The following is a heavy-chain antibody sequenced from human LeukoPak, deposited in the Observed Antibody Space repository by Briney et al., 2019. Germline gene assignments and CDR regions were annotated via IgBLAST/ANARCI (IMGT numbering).Heavy chain of an antibody. V-gene: IGHV3-7*01. D-gene: IGHD2-2*02. J-gene: IGHJ6*02. CDR2: IKQDGSEK. CDR1: GFTFSSYG. Sequence: GGSLRLSCAASGFTFSSYGMHWVRQAPGKGLEWVANIKQDGSEKYHVDSVKGRFTISRDNAKNSLYLQMNSLRAEDTAVYYCARDPVVPAAINYYYYGMDVWGQGTTVTVSS. CDR3: ARDPVVPAAINYYYYGMDV.